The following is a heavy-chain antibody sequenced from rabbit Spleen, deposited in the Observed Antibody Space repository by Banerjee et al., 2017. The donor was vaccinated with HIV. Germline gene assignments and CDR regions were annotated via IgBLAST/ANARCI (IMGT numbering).Heavy chain of an antibody. Sequence: QQQLEESGGDLVKPGGTLTLTCTASGFTFSSYWMSWVRQAPGKGLEWIACIDSGSSGFTYFATWAIGRFTCSKPSSTTVTLQMTRLTAADTATYFCARDSSSSFSSYGMDLWGPGTLVTVS. J-gene: IGHJ6*01. CDR1: GFTFSSYW. CDR3: ARDSSSSFSSYGMDL. D-gene: IGHD1-1*01. V-gene: IGHV1S45*01. CDR2: IDSGSSGFT.